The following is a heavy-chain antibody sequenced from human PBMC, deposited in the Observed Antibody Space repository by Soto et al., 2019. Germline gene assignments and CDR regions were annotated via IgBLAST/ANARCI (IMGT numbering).Heavy chain of an antibody. D-gene: IGHD2-15*01. V-gene: IGHV3-7*01. CDR3: VRDVAWSFDY. Sequence: QMVESGGGLVQPGGSLRLSCAASGFTFSNYWMSWVRQAPGKGLEWVAKINEDGSEKYHVDSVQGRFTISRDNARNSLYLQMDSLRAEDTAVYHCVRDVAWSFDYWGQGTLVTVSS. CDR2: INEDGSEK. CDR1: GFTFSNYW. J-gene: IGHJ4*02.